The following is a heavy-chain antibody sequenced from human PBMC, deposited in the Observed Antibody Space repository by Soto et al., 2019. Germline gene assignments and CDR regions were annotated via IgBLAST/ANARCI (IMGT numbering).Heavy chain of an antibody. J-gene: IGHJ4*02. CDR1: GASISRGTYS. CDR3: ARGLSSVTTWWFDY. CDR2: IYYSGST. Sequence: QVQLQESGPGLVKPSQTLSLTCTVSGASISRGTYSWTWIRQHPGKGLEWIGYIYYSGSTYYNPSLKSRVTISVDTSKNQFSLRLSSVTAADTAVYYCARGLSSVTTWWFDYWGQGTLVTVSS. D-gene: IGHD4-17*01. V-gene: IGHV4-31*03.